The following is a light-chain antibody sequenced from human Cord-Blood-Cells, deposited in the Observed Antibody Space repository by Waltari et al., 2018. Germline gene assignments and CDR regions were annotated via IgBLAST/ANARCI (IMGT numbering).Light chain of an antibody. CDR2: AAS. Sequence: DIQMTQSLSSLSASVGDRVTITCRASQSISSYLNWYQQKPGKAPKLLIYAASSLQSGVPSRFSGSGSGTDFTLTISSLQPEDFATYYCQQSYSTPRGFTFGPGTKVDIK. CDR3: QQSYSTPRGFT. CDR1: QSISSY. J-gene: IGKJ3*01. V-gene: IGKV1-39*01.